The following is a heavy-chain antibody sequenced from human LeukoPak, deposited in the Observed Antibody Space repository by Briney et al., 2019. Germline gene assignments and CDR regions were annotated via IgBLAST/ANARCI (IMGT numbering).Heavy chain of an antibody. CDR3: AKGRSGSHYDAFDV. Sequence: PGGSLGLSCAASGFTFRNYVMSWVRQAPGKGLEWVSTIGNTGGTTYYADSVKGRFIISRDNSKNTVYLQMNSLRAEDTAIYYCAKGRSGSHYDAFDVWGQGTMVTVSS. CDR2: IGNTGGTT. CDR1: GFTFRNYV. J-gene: IGHJ3*01. D-gene: IGHD5-12*01. V-gene: IGHV3-23*01.